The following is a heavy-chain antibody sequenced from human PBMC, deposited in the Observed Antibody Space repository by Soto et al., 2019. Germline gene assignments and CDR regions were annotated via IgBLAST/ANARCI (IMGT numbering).Heavy chain of an antibody. J-gene: IGHJ6*03. CDR1: GYTFTSYA. CDR2: INAGNGDT. D-gene: IGHD3-10*01. V-gene: IGHV1-3*01. Sequence: QVPLVQSGAEVKKPGASVKVSCKASGYTFTSYAMHWVRQAPGQRLEWMGWINAGNGDTQYSQKFQGRVTITRDTFASTAYMEVSSLTSEDTAVYYCAREGYYGSGSYYKYYYYYMDVWGKGTTVTVSS. CDR3: AREGYYGSGSYYKYYYYYMDV.